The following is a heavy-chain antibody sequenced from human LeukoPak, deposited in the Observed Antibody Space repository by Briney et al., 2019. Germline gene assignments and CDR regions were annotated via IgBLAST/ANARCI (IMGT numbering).Heavy chain of an antibody. D-gene: IGHD1-26*01. CDR2: ISTTSDYI. CDR3: ARATWDPNYYYYMDV. Sequence: GRSLRLSCAASGFTFSSYNMNWVRQAPAKGLEWVSSISTTSDYIYYADSLNGRFTISRDNAKNSLYLQMNSLRAEDTAVYYCARATWDPNYYYYMDVWGKGTTVTISS. V-gene: IGHV3-21*01. CDR1: GFTFSSYN. J-gene: IGHJ6*03.